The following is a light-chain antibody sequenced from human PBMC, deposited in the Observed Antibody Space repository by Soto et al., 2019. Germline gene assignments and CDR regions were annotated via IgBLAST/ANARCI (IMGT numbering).Light chain of an antibody. CDR1: NSNLGAGYD. CDR3: QAYDYSLTAFV. CDR2: GKR. V-gene: IGLV1-40*01. J-gene: IGLJ3*02. Sequence: QAVVTQPPSVSGAPGQRVTISCTGTNSNLGAGYDVHWYQQLPGAAPKLVIFGKRNRPSGVPERFSGSKSGTSASLAITGLQAEDEADYYCQAYDYSLTAFVFGGGTQLTVL.